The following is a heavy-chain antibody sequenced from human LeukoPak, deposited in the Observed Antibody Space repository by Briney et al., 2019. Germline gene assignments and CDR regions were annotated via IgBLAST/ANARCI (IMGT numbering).Heavy chain of an antibody. CDR3: AREGYYSSSWYLDY. CDR1: GFTFSVYY. V-gene: IGHV3-11*01. J-gene: IGHJ4*02. CDR2: ISSSGSTI. Sequence: PGGSLRLSCAASGFTFSVYYMSWIRQAPGKGLEWVSYISSSGSTIYYADSVKGRFTISRDNAKNSLYLQMNSLRAEDTAVYYCAREGYYSSSWYLDYWGQGTLVTVSS. D-gene: IGHD6-13*01.